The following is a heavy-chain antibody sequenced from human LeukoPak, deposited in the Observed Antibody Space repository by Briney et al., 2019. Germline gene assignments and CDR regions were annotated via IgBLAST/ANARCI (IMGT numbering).Heavy chain of an antibody. D-gene: IGHD2-2*01. V-gene: IGHV3-48*02. Sequence: ISRSGSTIYYADSVKGRFTISRDNAKNSLYLQMNGLRDEDTAIYYCARDYCSSTSCSFDYWGQGTLVTVSS. CDR3: ARDYCSSTSCSFDY. CDR2: ISRSGSTI. J-gene: IGHJ4*02.